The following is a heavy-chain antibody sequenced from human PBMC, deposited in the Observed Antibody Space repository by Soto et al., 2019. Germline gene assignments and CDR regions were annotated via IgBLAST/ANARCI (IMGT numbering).Heavy chain of an antibody. CDR1: GFNFRGYT. V-gene: IGHV3-23*01. CDR3: AKDFTPDSRWDIDY. CDR2: IFGGGGRST. D-gene: IGHD1-26*01. Sequence: EVHLLESGGDLVHPGVSLRLSCAASGFNFRGYTMSWIRQAPGKGLEWVSSIFGGGGRSTFYSASVKGRFTISRDDSQNTMFLQMSSLRGEDTAMYYCAKDFTPDSRWDIDYWGQGTLVTVSS. J-gene: IGHJ4*02.